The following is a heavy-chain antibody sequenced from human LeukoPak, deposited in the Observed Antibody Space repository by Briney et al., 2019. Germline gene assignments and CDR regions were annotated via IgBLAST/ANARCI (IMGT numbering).Heavy chain of an antibody. J-gene: IGHJ3*02. CDR3: AKDTDGRTRHDAFDI. Sequence: PGGSLRLSCAASGFTFSSNDMNWVRQAPGKGLEWVAFIMYDGSDKYYADSVKGRFTISRDNSKNTLYLQMNSLRAEDTAVYYCAKDTDGRTRHDAFDIWGQGTMVTVSS. CDR1: GFTFSSND. D-gene: IGHD1-14*01. V-gene: IGHV3-30*02. CDR2: IMYDGSDK.